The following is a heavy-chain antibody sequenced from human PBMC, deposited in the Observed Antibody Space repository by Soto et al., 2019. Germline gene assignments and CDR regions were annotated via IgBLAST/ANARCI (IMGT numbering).Heavy chain of an antibody. Sequence: QVQLVQSGAEVKKPGASVKVSCKASGYTFSGSVMHWVRQAPGQGLEWMGWINADNGNTKYSQKFQGRVTMTWDTSASTTYMELSRLRSEDTAIYYCASEIDATTATSLDYWGQGTLVTVSS. CDR1: GYTFSGSV. CDR3: ASEIDATTATSLDY. CDR2: INADNGNT. J-gene: IGHJ4*02. D-gene: IGHD4-17*01. V-gene: IGHV1-3*01.